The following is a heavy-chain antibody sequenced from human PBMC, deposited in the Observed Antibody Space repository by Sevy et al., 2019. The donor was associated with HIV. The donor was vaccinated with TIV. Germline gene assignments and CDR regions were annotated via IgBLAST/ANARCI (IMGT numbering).Heavy chain of an antibody. CDR2: IYHSGTT. CDR3: AGHGMDDCSATGCRTCYLDF. D-gene: IGHD2-2*01. V-gene: IGHV4-38-2*01. Sequence: SETLSLTCAVSGYYISSGYYWGWIRQPPGKGLEWIGSIYHSGTTYYNPSLKSRVTISVDTSKNHFSLKLRSVTAADTAVYYCAGHGMDDCSATGCRTCYLDFWGQGTLVTVSS. J-gene: IGHJ4*02. CDR1: GYYISSGYY.